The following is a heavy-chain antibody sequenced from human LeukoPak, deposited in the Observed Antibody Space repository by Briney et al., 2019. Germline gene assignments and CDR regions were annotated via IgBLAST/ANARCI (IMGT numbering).Heavy chain of an antibody. V-gene: IGHV3-74*01. CDR2: ITTDVKST. CDR1: GFTFSTHW. CDR3: ARAPYDDYYFDY. D-gene: IGHD4-17*01. Sequence: PGGSLRLSCAASGFTFSTHWMHWVRQASGKGLVLVSRITTDVKSTSYADSVKGRFTISRDNAKNTLYLQLNSLRAEDSAVYYCARAPYDDYYFDYWGQGTLVTVSS. J-gene: IGHJ4*02.